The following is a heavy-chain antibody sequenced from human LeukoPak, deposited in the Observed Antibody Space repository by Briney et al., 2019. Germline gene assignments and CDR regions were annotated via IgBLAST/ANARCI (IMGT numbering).Heavy chain of an antibody. CDR2: IRYDGSKK. D-gene: IGHD3-10*02. V-gene: IGHV3-30*02. J-gene: IGHJ3*02. Sequence: PGGAQRLSCTASGYTFSSYGMHWVRQSTGKGLEWVAFIRYDGSKKYYADSVKGRFTISRDNSKNTLYLQMNSLRAEDTAVYYCCSASYHDAFDIWGEGTMVTVSS. CDR1: GYTFSSYG. CDR3: CSASYHDAFDI.